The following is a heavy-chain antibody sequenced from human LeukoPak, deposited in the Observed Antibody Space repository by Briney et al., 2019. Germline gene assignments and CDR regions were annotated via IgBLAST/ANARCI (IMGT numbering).Heavy chain of an antibody. Sequence: GGSLGLSCAASGFTFSSYEMNWVRQAPGKGLEWVSYISSSGSTIYYADSVKGRFTISRDNAKNSLYLQMNSLRAEDTAVYYCVELGITMIGGVWGKGTTVTISS. CDR3: VELGITMIGGV. D-gene: IGHD3-10*02. CDR1: GFTFSSYE. CDR2: ISSSGSTI. V-gene: IGHV3-48*03. J-gene: IGHJ6*04.